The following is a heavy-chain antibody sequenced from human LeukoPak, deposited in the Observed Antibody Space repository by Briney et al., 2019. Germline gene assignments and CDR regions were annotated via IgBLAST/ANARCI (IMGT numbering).Heavy chain of an antibody. CDR3: AKDALLLWFGELALGYYYYMDV. V-gene: IGHV3-9*01. J-gene: IGHJ6*03. CDR2: ISWNSGSI. Sequence: PGGSLRLSCAASGFTFDDYAMHWVRQAPGKGLEWVSGISWNSGSIGYADSVKGRFTISRDNSKNTLYLQMNSLRAEDTAVYYCAKDALLLWFGELALGYYYYMDVWGKGTTVTISS. CDR1: GFTFDDYA. D-gene: IGHD3-10*01.